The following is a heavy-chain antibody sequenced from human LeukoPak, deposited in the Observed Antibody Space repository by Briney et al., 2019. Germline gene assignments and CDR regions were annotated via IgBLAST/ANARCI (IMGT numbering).Heavy chain of an antibody. Sequence: PGGSLRLSCIGSGLTLSGFELNWVRQAPGKGLEWVAYIRHDGSLKTYADSVRGRFTISRDDAKNSLYLQMDSLRVEDTATYYCARRFRDWGRGILVTVSS. J-gene: IGHJ4*02. CDR1: GLTLSGFE. V-gene: IGHV3-48*03. CDR2: IRHDGSLK. CDR3: ARRFRD.